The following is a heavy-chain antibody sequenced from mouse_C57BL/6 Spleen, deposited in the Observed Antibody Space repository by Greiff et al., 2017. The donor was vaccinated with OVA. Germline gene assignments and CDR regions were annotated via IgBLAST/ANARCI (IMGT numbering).Heavy chain of an antibody. CDR1: GYSITSGYY. CDR3: ATLYYDYYFDY. CDR2: ISYDGSN. J-gene: IGHJ2*01. V-gene: IGHV3-6*01. D-gene: IGHD2-4*01. Sequence: DVKLVESGPGLVKPSQSLSLTCSVTGYSITSGYYWNWIRQFPGNKLEWMGYISYDGSNNYNPSLKNRISITRDTSKNQFFLKLNSVTTEDTATYYCATLYYDYYFDYWGQGTTLTVSS.